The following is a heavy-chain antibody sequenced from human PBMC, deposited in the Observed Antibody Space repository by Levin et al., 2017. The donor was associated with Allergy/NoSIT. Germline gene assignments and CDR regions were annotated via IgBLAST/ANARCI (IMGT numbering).Heavy chain of an antibody. CDR1: GFTFSSYS. V-gene: IGHV3-21*06. D-gene: IGHD4/OR15-4a*01. J-gene: IGHJ4*02. Sequence: MPGGSLRLSCVASGFTFSSYSMTWVRQAPGKGLEWVSSISSSSTYMHYADSVKGRFTISRDNAKNSLYLQMNSLRAEDTAVYYCATNKVLYPMTHYKYWGRGTLVTVSS. CDR3: ATNKVLYPMTHYKY. CDR2: ISSSSTYM.